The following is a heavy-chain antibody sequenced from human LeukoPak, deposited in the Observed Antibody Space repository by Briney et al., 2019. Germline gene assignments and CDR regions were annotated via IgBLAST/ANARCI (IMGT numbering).Heavy chain of an antibody. CDR1: GFTFSNSW. V-gene: IGHV3-15*01. J-gene: IGHJ4*02. Sequence: GGSLRLSCVASGFTFSNSWMSWVRQAPGKGLEWVGRIKSKNDGGTADYAAHLEDKVTILREDSQNTLYLQMNSLRAEDTAVYYCAKRIQSAMATGYWGQGTLVTVSS. D-gene: IGHD5-18*01. CDR3: AKRIQSAMATGY. CDR2: IKSKNDGGTA.